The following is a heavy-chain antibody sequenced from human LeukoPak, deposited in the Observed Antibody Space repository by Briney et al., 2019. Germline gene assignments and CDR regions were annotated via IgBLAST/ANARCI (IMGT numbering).Heavy chain of an antibody. D-gene: IGHD3-3*01. V-gene: IGHV3-21*01. CDR1: GFPFSTSS. J-gene: IGHJ4*02. CDR2: IDSASYYI. Sequence: GGSLRLSCAASGFPFSTSSMHWVRQAPGKGLEWVSSIDSASYYIFYADSVKGRFTISRDNAKKSLYLQMNSLKAEDTALYYCARARDYDFWSAYYFDYWGQGARVTVSS. CDR3: ARARDYDFWSAYYFDY.